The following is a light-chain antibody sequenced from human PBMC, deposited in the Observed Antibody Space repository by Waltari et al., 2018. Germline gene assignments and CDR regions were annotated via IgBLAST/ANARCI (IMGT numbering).Light chain of an antibody. J-gene: IGKJ1*01. CDR2: AAS. CDR1: QGIHIY. V-gene: IGKV1-27*01. Sequence: DIQMTQSPSSLSASGGLRVSITCRASQGIHIYLAWYQQNPGKVPKLLIYAASTLQSGVPSRFSGSGSGTDFTLTISSLQPDDVATYYCQNYNSAPRTFGQGTKVEIK. CDR3: QNYNSAPRT.